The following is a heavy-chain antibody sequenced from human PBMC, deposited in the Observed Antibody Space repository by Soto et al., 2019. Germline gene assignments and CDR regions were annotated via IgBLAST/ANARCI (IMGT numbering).Heavy chain of an antibody. D-gene: IGHD3-3*01. Sequence: ASVKVSCKASGYRFIEYGISWVRQAPGQGLEWMGWISAFHDNPNYAQKLQGRLIMTTDTPTNTAYMELRSLISDDTAVYYCARVGVYWSGYCNYYGMDVWG. J-gene: IGHJ6*02. CDR1: GYRFIEYG. V-gene: IGHV1-18*04. CDR3: ARVGVYWSGYCNYYGMDV. CDR2: ISAFHDNP.